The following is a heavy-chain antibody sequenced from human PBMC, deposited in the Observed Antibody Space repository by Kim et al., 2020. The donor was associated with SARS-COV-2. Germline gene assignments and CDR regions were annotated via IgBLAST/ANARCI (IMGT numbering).Heavy chain of an antibody. CDR3: ARAKRGYSYGNGFDY. J-gene: IGHJ4*02. D-gene: IGHD5-18*01. Sequence: SLKSRVTISVDTPKTQFSRKLGSVTAADTAVYYCARAKRGYSYGNGFDYWGQGTLVTVSS. V-gene: IGHV4-39*07.